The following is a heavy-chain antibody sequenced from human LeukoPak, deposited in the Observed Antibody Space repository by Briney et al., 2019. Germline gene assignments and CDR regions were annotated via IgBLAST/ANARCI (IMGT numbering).Heavy chain of an antibody. CDR2: IYYSGST. D-gene: IGHD5-18*01. Sequence: SETLSLTCTVSGGSMSSYYWSWIRQPPGKGLEWIGYIYYSGSTNYNPSLKSRVTISVDTSNNQFSLKLSSVTAADTAVYYCARGAGYSYGYSDYYYYGMDVWGQGTTVTVSS. CDR3: ARGAGYSYGYSDYYYYGMDV. CDR1: GGSMSSYY. V-gene: IGHV4-59*12. J-gene: IGHJ6*02.